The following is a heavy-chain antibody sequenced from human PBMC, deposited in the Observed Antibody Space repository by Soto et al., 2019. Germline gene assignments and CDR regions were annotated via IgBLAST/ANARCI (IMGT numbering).Heavy chain of an antibody. CDR3: ASGIPPTYYFDY. J-gene: IGHJ4*02. D-gene: IGHD1-1*01. CDR1: GGTFSSYA. V-gene: IGHV1-69*06. Sequence: SVKVSCKASGGTFSSYAISWVRQALGQGLEWMGGIIPIFGTANYAQKFQGRVTITADKSTSTAYMELSSLRSEGTAVYYCASGIPPTYYFDYWGQGTLVTVSS. CDR2: IIPIFGTA.